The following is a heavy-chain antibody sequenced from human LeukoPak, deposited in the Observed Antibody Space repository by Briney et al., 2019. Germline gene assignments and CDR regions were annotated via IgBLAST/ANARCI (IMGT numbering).Heavy chain of an antibody. J-gene: IGHJ4*02. V-gene: IGHV3-23*01. CDR1: GFAFGSYA. CDR3: AKGDSSGYYLGHFDN. CDR2: ISGSGGGT. D-gene: IGHD3-22*01. Sequence: PGGSLRLSCAASGFAFGSYAMSWVRKAPGKGLEWVSAISGSGGGTYYGDSVKGRFTISRDDFKNTLYLQMNSLRAEDTAVYYCAKGDSSGYYLGHFDNWGQGTLVTVSS.